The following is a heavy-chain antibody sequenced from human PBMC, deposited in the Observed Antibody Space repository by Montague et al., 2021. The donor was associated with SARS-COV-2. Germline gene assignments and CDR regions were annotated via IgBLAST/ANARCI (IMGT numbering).Heavy chain of an antibody. Sequence: SETLSLTCTVPGGSITSYYWSWIRKAQGKGREWMGYIYYSGNTNYNPSLKSRATISVDTFKKKVSLKVTSVTAADTAVYYCARGMLGSVYYYNSAYYYYFAMDVWGQGTTVTVSS. J-gene: IGHJ6*02. V-gene: IGHV4-59*01. CDR1: GGSITSYY. CDR2: IYYSGNT. CDR3: ARGMLGSVYYYNSAYYYYFAMDV. D-gene: IGHD3-10*01.